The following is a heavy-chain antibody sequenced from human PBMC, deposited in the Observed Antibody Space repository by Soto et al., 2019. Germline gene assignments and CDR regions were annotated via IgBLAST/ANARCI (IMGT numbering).Heavy chain of an antibody. CDR2: LSQSGDST. J-gene: IGHJ4*02. D-gene: IGHD3-22*01. Sequence: GGSLRLSCAASGFMFSNSGMGWVRQAPGKGLEWVSGLSQSGDSTYHANSVKGRFTISRDNEKDTVYLQMSSLRAEDTAVYYCVKDLGGYDTSGYYYRVLAYYIDYWGQGALVTVSS. CDR1: GFMFSNSG. V-gene: IGHV3-23*01. CDR3: VKDLGGYDTSGYYYRVLAYYIDY.